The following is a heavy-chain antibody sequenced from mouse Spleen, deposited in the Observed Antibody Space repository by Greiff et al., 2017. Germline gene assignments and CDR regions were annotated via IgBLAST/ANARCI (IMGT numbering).Heavy chain of an antibody. V-gene: IGHV1-82*01. D-gene: IGHD1-1*01. CDR2: IYPGDGDT. CDR1: GYAFSSSW. CDR3: ADGNYYGSSLFAY. Sequence: QVQLQQSGPELVKPGASVKISCKASGYAFSSSWMNWVKQRPGKGLEWIGRIYPGDGDTNYNGKFKGKATLTADKSSSTAYMQLSSLTSEDSAVYFCADGNYYGSSLFAYWGQGTLVTVSA. J-gene: IGHJ3*01.